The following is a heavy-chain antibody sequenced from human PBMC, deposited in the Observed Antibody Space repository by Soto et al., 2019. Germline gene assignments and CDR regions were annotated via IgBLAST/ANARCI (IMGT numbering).Heavy chain of an antibody. J-gene: IGHJ5*02. CDR3: AREPMNYDFWSHNWFDP. V-gene: IGHV3-11*01. CDR1: GFTFSDYY. Sequence: GGSLRLSCAASGFTFSDYYMSWIRQAPGKGLEWVSYISSSGSTIYYADSVKGRFTISRDNAKNSLYLQMNSLRAEDTAVYYCAREPMNYDFWSHNWFDPWGQGTLVTVSS. CDR2: ISSSGSTI. D-gene: IGHD3-3*01.